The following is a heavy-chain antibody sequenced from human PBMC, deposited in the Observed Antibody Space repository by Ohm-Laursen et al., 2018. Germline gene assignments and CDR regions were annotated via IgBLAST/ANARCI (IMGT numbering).Heavy chain of an antibody. CDR3: ARYRRTYYYGSGSYS. Sequence: SETLSLTCAVYGGSFSGYYWSWIRQPPGKGLEWIGEINHSGSTNYNPSLKSRVTISVDTSKNQFSLKLSSVTAADTAVYYCARYRRTYYYGSGSYSWGQGTLVTVSS. V-gene: IGHV4-34*01. D-gene: IGHD3-10*01. CDR1: GGSFSGYY. J-gene: IGHJ5*02. CDR2: INHSGST.